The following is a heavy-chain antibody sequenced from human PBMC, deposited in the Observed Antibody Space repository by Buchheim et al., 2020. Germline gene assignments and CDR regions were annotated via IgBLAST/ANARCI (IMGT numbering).Heavy chain of an antibody. CDR3: ARDRGFYDTTGASDY. Sequence: QVQLVESGGGVVQPGRSLRLSCAASGFTFSSYGMHWVRQAPGKGLEWVAVISYDGSNKYYADSVKGRFTISRDNSKNTLYLQMNSLRAEDTAVYYCARDRGFYDTTGASDYWGQGT. CDR2: ISYDGSNK. V-gene: IGHV3-30*03. CDR1: GFTFSSYG. J-gene: IGHJ4*02. D-gene: IGHD3-22*01.